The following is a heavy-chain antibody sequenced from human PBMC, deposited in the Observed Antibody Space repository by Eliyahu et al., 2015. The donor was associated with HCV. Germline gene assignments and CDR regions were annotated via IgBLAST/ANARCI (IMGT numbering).Heavy chain of an antibody. Sequence: GLQWVANINPHGSEKYYVDSVKGRFTISRDDAKNSLSLQMSSLRTEDTAVYYCTKYQWLGIFDYWGQGALVTVSS. V-gene: IGHV3-7*01. CDR2: INPHGSEK. J-gene: IGHJ4*02. D-gene: IGHD5-24*01. CDR3: TKYQWLGIFDY.